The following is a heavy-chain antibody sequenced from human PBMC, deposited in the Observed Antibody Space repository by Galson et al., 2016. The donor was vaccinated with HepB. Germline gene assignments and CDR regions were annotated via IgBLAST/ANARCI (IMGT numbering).Heavy chain of an antibody. Sequence: TLSLTCTVSGDSVTSGASYWTWIRQPAGSGLEYVGRIFIGGTTNYNPSLYSRVTISLDTSKNQFYLNLTSVTAADTGSYFCARAYYGGMFDIWGQGTMVYTSS. D-gene: IGHD1-26*01. CDR2: IFIGGTT. CDR1: GDSVTSGASY. J-gene: IGHJ3*02. V-gene: IGHV4-61*02. CDR3: ARAYYGGMFDI.